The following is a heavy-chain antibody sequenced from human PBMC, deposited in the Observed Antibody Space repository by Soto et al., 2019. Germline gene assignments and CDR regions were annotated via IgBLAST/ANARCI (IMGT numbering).Heavy chain of an antibody. CDR3: AHIMLVDSVAAEYFQH. J-gene: IGHJ1*01. CDR2: IYWDDDK. CDR1: GFSLSTSGVG. D-gene: IGHD2-15*01. V-gene: IGHV2-5*02. Sequence: QITLKESGPTLVKPTQTLTLTCTFSGFSLSTSGVGVGWIRQPPGKALEWLALIYWDDDKRYSPSLKSRLTITKDTSKNQVVLTMTNMDPVDTAPYYCAHIMLVDSVAAEYFQHWGQGTLVTVSS.